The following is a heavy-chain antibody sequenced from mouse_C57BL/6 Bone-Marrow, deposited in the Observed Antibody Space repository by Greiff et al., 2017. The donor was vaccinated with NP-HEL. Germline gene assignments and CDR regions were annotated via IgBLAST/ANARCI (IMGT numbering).Heavy chain of an antibody. CDR2: IYPGGGDT. CDR1: GYAFSSYW. D-gene: IGHD1-1*01. J-gene: IGHJ3*01. V-gene: IGHV1-80*01. Sequence: QVQLQQSGAELVKPGASVKISCKASGYAFSSYWMNWVKQRPGRGLEWIGQIYPGGGDTNYNGKFKGKATLTADKSSSTVYMQLSSLTSEDAAVYFCARPYYYGSSYFSWFAYWGQGTLVTVSA. CDR3: ARPYYYGSSYFSWFAY.